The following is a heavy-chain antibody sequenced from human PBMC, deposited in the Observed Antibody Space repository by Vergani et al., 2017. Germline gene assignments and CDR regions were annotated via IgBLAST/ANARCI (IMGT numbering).Heavy chain of an antibody. CDR2: ISFDGNKK. D-gene: IGHD4-17*01. Sequence: VQMVESGGGLVKPGGSLRLSCVASGFTFSHYSMNWVRQAPGKGLEWVATISFDGNKKDYTEAVRGRFTISRDSSKTLYLQMDSLRVEDTAVYYCARGASGDYVSSFDYWGQGTLVTVSS. V-gene: IGHV3-30*03. CDR1: GFTFSHYS. J-gene: IGHJ4*02. CDR3: ARGASGDYVSSFDY.